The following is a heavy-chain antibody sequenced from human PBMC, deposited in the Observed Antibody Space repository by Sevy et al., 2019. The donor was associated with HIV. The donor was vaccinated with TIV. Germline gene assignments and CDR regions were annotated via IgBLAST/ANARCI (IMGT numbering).Heavy chain of an antibody. J-gene: IGHJ4*02. Sequence: GGSLRLSCAASGFTFSSYSMNWVRQAPGKGLEWFSSISSSSSYIYYADSVKGRFTISRDNAKNSLYLQMNSLRAEDTAVYYCAVGAPSVFDYWGQGTLVTVSS. CDR3: AVGAPSVFDY. CDR1: GFTFSSYS. V-gene: IGHV3-21*01. D-gene: IGHD1-26*01. CDR2: ISSSSSYI.